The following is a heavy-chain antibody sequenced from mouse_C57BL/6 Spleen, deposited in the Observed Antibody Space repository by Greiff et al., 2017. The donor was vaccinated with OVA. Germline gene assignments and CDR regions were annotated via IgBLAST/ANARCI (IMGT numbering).Heavy chain of an antibody. CDR3: ARTTGTSWFAY. Sequence: EVQGVESGGGLVKPGGSLKLSCAASGFTFSSYAMSWVRQTPEKRLEWVATISDGGSYTYYPDNVQGRFTISRDNAKNNLYLQMSHLKSADTAMYYCARTTGTSWFAYWGQGTLVTVSA. D-gene: IGHD4-1*02. V-gene: IGHV5-4*01. CDR1: GFTFSSYA. CDR2: ISDGGSYT. J-gene: IGHJ3*01.